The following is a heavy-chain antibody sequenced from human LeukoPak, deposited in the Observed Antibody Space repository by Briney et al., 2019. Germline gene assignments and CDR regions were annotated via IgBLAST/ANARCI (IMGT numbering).Heavy chain of an antibody. Sequence: GGSLRLSCAASGFTFSGYAMHWVRQAPGKGLVWVSRINSDGSNTTYADSVKGRFMISRDNAKNTLYLQMNSLRAEDTAVYYCARVVTTSEDWGQGTLVTVSS. CDR1: GFTFSGYA. CDR2: INSDGSNT. D-gene: IGHD1-14*01. CDR3: ARVVTTSED. V-gene: IGHV3-74*01. J-gene: IGHJ4*02.